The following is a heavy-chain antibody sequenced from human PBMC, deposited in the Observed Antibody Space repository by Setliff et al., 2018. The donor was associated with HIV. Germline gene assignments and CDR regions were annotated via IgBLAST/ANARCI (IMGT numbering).Heavy chain of an antibody. CDR2: INPSGSST. Sequence: ASVKVSCKASGYTFTSYYMHWVRQAPGQGLEWMGIINPSGSSTSYAQKFQGRVTMTRDTSTSTVYMELSSLRSEDTAVYYCARASWRRAAAGTLQPYYFDYWGQGTLVTVSS. V-gene: IGHV1-46*01. CDR1: GYTFTSYY. J-gene: IGHJ4*02. CDR3: ARASWRRAAAGTLQPYYFDY. D-gene: IGHD6-13*01.